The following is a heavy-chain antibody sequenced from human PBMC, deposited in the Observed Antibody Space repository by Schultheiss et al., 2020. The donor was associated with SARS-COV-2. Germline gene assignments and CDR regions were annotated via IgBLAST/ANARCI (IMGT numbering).Heavy chain of an antibody. CDR1: GFTLSSHG. J-gene: IGHJ4*02. CDR3: ATGATSGYFDY. CDR2: IWYDGSNK. V-gene: IGHV3-33*08. Sequence: GGSLRLSCAASGFTLSSHGMHWVRQAPGKGLEWVAVIWYDGSNKYYADSVKGRFTISRDNSKNTLYLQMNSLRAEDTAVYYCATGATSGYFDYWGQGTLVTVSS. D-gene: IGHD3-10*01.